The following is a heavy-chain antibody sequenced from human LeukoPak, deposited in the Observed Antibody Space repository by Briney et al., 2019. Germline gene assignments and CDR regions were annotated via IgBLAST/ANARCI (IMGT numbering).Heavy chain of an antibody. CDR3: ARDLDGGNKAFDI. V-gene: IGHV1-18*01. CDR2: ISPYNGNT. D-gene: IGHD4-23*01. J-gene: IGHJ3*02. CDR1: GYTFTNYG. Sequence: ASVKVSCKASGYTFTNYGISWVRQAPGQGPEWMGWISPYNGNTNYAQKLQGRVTMTTDTSTSTAYMELRSLRSDDTAVYYCARDLDGGNKAFDIWGQGTMVTVSS.